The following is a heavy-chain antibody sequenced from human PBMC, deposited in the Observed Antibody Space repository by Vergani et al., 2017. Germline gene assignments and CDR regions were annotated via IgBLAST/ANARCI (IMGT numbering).Heavy chain of an antibody. V-gene: IGHV1-69*01. CDR1: GGTFSSYA. J-gene: IGHJ6*03. D-gene: IGHD5-18*01. Sequence: QVQLVQSGAEVKKPGSSVKVSCKASGGTFSSYAISWVRQAPGQGLEWMGGIIPIFGTANYAQKFQGRVTITADESPSTAYMELSSLRSEDTAVYYCASGYRGYSYGGSSGYYYYYMDVWGKGTTVTVSS. CDR3: ASGYRGYSYGGSSGYYYYYMDV. CDR2: IIPIFGTA.